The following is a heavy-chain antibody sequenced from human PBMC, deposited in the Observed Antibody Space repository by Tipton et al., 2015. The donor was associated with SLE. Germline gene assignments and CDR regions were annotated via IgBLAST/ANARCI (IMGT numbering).Heavy chain of an antibody. Sequence: SLRLSCAGSELTFRTSAMNWVRQAPGKGLEWVSSISSSGRTTYYAESVKGRFTISRDNSKNTLYLQMNNLRADDTALYYCAKDMGPSGLDYWSQGTLVTVSS. V-gene: IGHV3-23*01. CDR3: AKDMGPSGLDY. D-gene: IGHD3-3*01. J-gene: IGHJ4*02. CDR1: ELTFRTSA. CDR2: ISSSGRTT.